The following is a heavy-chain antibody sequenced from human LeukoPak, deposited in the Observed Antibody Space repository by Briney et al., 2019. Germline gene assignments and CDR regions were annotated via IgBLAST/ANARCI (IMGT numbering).Heavy chain of an antibody. CDR3: VRDSYSNYFDY. J-gene: IGHJ4*02. D-gene: IGHD4-11*01. CDR2: ISSSSSYI. V-gene: IGHV3-21*01. CDR1: GFTFSSYR. Sequence: NSGGSLRLSCAASGFTFSSYRMNWVRQAPGEGLEWVSFISSSSSYIDYADSVKGRFTISRDNAKNSLYLQMNSLRAEDTAVYYCVRDSYSNYFDYWGQGTLVTVSS.